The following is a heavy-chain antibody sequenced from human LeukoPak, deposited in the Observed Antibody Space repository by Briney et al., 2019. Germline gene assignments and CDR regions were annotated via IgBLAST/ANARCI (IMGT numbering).Heavy chain of an antibody. Sequence: SETLSLTCTVSGYSVSSGYYWSWIRQPPGKGLEWIGYIYYSGSTNYNPSLKSRVTMSVDTSKNQFSLKLSSVTAADTAMYYCARDTVLIGWFDPWGQGTLVTVSS. CDR2: IYYSGST. CDR1: GYSVSSGYY. D-gene: IGHD2-21*01. V-gene: IGHV4-61*01. CDR3: ARDTVLIGWFDP. J-gene: IGHJ5*02.